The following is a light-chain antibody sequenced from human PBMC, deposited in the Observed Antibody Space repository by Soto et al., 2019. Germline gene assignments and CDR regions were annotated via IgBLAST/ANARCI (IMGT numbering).Light chain of an antibody. CDR2: GAS. CDR3: QQYGGSPPYT. Sequence: EIVLTQSPGTLSLSPGERATLSCRASQSISSSYLAWYQQKPGQAPRLIIYGASSRATGIPDMFSGSGYGTDFTLTISRLEPEDFAVYYCQQYGGSPPYTFGQGTKLEIK. CDR1: QSISSSY. V-gene: IGKV3-20*01. J-gene: IGKJ2*01.